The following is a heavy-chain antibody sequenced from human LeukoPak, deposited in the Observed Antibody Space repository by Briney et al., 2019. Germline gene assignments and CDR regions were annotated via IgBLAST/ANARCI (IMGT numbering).Heavy chain of an antibody. J-gene: IGHJ6*03. CDR3: ARRGGYCSGGSCYSYYYYYMDV. Sequence: SETLSLTCTVSGGSISSYYWSWIRQPAGKGLEWIGRIYTSGSTNYNPSLKSRVTMSVDTSKNQFSLKLSSVTAADTAVYYCARRGGYCSGGSCYSYYYYYMDVWGKGTTVTVSS. V-gene: IGHV4-4*07. D-gene: IGHD2-15*01. CDR2: IYTSGST. CDR1: GGSISSYY.